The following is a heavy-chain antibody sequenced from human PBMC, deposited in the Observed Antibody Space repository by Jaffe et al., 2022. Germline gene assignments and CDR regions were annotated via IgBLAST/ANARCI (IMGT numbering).Heavy chain of an antibody. CDR2: IYHSGST. CDR3: ARHYPRVYYYDSSGYYYGYYFDY. V-gene: IGHV4-38-2*01. CDR1: GYSISSGYY. J-gene: IGHJ4*02. Sequence: QVQLQESGPGLVKPSETLSLTCAVSGYSISSGYYWGWIRQPPGKGLEWIGSIYHSGSTYYNPSLKSRVTISVDTSKNQFSLKLSSVTAADTAVYYCARHYPRVYYYDSSGYYYGYYFDYWGQGTLVTVSS. D-gene: IGHD3-22*01.